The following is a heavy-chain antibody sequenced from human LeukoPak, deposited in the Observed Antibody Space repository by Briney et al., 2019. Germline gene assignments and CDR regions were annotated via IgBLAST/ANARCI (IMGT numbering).Heavy chain of an antibody. CDR1: GYSISSGYY. J-gene: IGHJ4*02. CDR2: IYYSGST. CDR3: ARREGETGDFDY. Sequence: SETLSLTCTVPGYSISSGYYWSWIRQPPGKGLEWIGYIYYSGSTNYNPSLKSRVTLSGDTSKNQFSLKLSSVTAADTAVYYCARREGETGDFDYWGQGTLVTVSS. V-gene: IGHV4-61*01. D-gene: IGHD3-16*01.